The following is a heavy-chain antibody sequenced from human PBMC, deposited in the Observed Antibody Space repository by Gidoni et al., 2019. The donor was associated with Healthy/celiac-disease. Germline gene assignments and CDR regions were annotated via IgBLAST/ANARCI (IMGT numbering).Heavy chain of an antibody. CDR1: GFTLRSYG. CDR2: IRYEGSNK. Sequence: QGQLVESGGGVVQPRWSLRLPGAASGFTLRSYGMHWVRQEPGKGLEWVAFIRYEGSNKHYADSVDGLFTISRDNSKNTLYLRMNSLRAEDTSVYYCARDEYYYSSGSLGYWGQGTLVTVSS. V-gene: IGHV3-30*02. CDR3: ARDEYYYSSGSLGY. J-gene: IGHJ4*02. D-gene: IGHD3-10*01.